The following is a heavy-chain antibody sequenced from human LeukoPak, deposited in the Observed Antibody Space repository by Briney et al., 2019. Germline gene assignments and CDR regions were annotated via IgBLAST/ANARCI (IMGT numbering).Heavy chain of an antibody. Sequence: SETLSLTCAVYGGSFSGYYWSWIRQPPGKGLEWIGEINHSGSTNYNLSLKSRVTISVDTSKNQFSLKLSSVTAADTAVYYCARGGDAFDPWGQGTLVTVSS. D-gene: IGHD3-10*01. CDR3: ARGGDAFDP. CDR1: GGSFSGYY. J-gene: IGHJ5*02. CDR2: INHSGST. V-gene: IGHV4-34*01.